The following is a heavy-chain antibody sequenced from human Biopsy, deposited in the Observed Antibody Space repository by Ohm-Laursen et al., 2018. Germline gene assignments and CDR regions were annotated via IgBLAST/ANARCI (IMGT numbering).Heavy chain of an antibody. CDR1: GESFNGCY. Sequence: PSQTLSLTCVVYGESFNGCYWSWIRQTPGKGLEWIGEINHSGRTNYNPSLKSQVTISVDTSKNQFSLKVRSVTAADTAVYYCVRGVDYYDPYHYYALDVWGQGTTVTVSS. CDR2: INHSGRT. CDR3: VRGVDYYDPYHYYALDV. J-gene: IGHJ6*02. V-gene: IGHV4-34*01. D-gene: IGHD3-22*01.